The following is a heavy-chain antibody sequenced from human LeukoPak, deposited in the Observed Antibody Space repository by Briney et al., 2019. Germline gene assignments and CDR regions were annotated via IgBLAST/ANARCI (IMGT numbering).Heavy chain of an antibody. V-gene: IGHV4-34*01. CDR3: ARQRTYYYYYMDV. CDR1: GGSFSGYY. D-gene: IGHD6-25*01. CDR2: INHSGST. Sequence: PSETLSLTCAVYGGSFSGYYWSWIRQPPGKGLEWIGEINHSGSTNYNPSLKSRVTISVDTSKNQFSLKLSSVTAADTAVCYCARQRTYYYYYMDVWGKGTTVTISS. J-gene: IGHJ6*03.